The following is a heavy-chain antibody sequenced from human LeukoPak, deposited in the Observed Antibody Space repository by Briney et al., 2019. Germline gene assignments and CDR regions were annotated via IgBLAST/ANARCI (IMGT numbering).Heavy chain of an antibody. CDR3: ARDGITIFGVVIHKNYGMDV. CDR1: GYIFTGYY. CDR2: IEPNSGGT. J-gene: IGHJ6*02. D-gene: IGHD3-3*01. V-gene: IGHV1-2*02. Sequence: ASVKVSCKASGYIFTGYYIHWVRQAPGQGLEWMGWIEPNSGGTNYAQKFHGRVTMTRGTSTSTVYMELSSLRSEDTAVYYCARDGITIFGVVIHKNYGMDVWGQGTTVTVSS.